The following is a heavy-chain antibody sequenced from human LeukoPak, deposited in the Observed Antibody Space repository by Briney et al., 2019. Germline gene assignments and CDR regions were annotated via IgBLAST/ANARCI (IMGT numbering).Heavy chain of an antibody. CDR3: ARGKGVVVPAAIRYYYYGMDV. V-gene: IGHV4-34*01. J-gene: IGHJ6*04. Sequence: SETLSLTCAVYGGSFSGYYWSWICQPPGKGLEWIGEINHSGSTNYNPSLKSRVTISVDTSKNQFSLKLSSVTAADTAVYYCARGKGVVVPAAIRYYYYGMDVWGKGTTVTVSS. CDR1: GGSFSGYY. CDR2: INHSGST. D-gene: IGHD2-2*02.